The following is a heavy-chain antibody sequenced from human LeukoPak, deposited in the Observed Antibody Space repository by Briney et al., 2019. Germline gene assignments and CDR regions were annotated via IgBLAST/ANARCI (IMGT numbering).Heavy chain of an antibody. Sequence: KTSETLSLTCTVSGGSVSSADYYWTWIRHAPGKALEWIGYIYHTGSNNYKVSLKSRVTISLDPSENRFYLRLTSMTAADTAIYYCARDQGGGSHRPAFDIWGQGTMVTVSS. J-gene: IGHJ3*02. D-gene: IGHD3-16*01. CDR1: GGSVSSADYY. V-gene: IGHV4-61*08. CDR2: IYHTGSN. CDR3: ARDQGGGSHRPAFDI.